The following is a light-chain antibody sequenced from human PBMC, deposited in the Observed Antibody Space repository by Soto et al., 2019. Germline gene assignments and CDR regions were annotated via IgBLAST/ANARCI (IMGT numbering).Light chain of an antibody. CDR3: QPYNNWPLT. V-gene: IGKV3-15*01. Sequence: ELVMRQSPATLSGSPGEGATLSCRSSQGIGDTLAWYQHKPGQTPRLLIYDTSTRATGVPTRFSGSRSGAEFTLTINSLQSEDFAVYYCQPYNNWPLTFGGGTKVDIK. CDR1: QGIGDT. CDR2: DTS. J-gene: IGKJ4*01.